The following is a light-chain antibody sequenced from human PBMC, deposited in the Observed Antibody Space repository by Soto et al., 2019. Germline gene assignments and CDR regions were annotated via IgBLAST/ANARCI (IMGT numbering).Light chain of an antibody. J-gene: IGKJ4*01. CDR3: QHYNSYSLT. CDR1: QSISSW. Sequence: DIQMTQSPSTLSASVGDRITITCRASQSISSWLAWYQQKPGKAPKLLIYDASNLESGVPSRFSGSGSGTDFTLTISSLQSDDFATYYCQHYNSYSLTFGRGTKVDIK. CDR2: DAS. V-gene: IGKV1-5*01.